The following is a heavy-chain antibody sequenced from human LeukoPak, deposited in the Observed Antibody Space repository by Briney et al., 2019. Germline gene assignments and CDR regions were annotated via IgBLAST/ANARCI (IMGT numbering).Heavy chain of an antibody. CDR1: GFTFSSYA. CDR3: ARDNYGDYGHD. D-gene: IGHD4-17*01. J-gene: IGHJ4*02. CDR2: ISYDGGNK. V-gene: IGHV3-30*04. Sequence: GGSLRLSCAASGFTFSSYAMHWVRQAPGKGLEWVALISYDGGNKYYADSVKGRFTISTDNSKNTLYLQMNSLRAEDTAVYYCARDNYGDYGHDWGQGTLVTVSS.